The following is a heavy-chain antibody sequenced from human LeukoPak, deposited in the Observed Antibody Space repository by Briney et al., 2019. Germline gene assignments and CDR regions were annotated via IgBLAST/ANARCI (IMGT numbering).Heavy chain of an antibody. V-gene: IGHV1-24*01. CDR2: FDPEDGET. CDR3: ATDAPAHYCSGGSCYRPFDY. D-gene: IGHD2-15*01. Sequence: ASVKVSCKVSGYTLTELSMHWVRQAPGKGLEWMGGFDPEDGETIYAQKFQGRVTMTEDTSTDTAYMELSSLRSEDTAVYYCATDAPAHYCSGGSCYRPFDYWGQGTLVTVSS. J-gene: IGHJ4*02. CDR1: GYTLTELS.